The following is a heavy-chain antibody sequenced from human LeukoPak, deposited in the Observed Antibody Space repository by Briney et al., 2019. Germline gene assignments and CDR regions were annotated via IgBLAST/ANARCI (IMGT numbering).Heavy chain of an antibody. V-gene: IGHV5-51*01. Sequence: GESLKISCKGSGYSFTNYWIGWVRRMPGRGLVWMGIVYPGDSDIRYSPSFQGQVTISADKSISTAYLQWSSLTASDTAMYYCATYFAGAETFDIWGQGTMVTVSS. CDR2: VYPGDSDI. D-gene: IGHD3-16*01. CDR3: ATYFAGAETFDI. CDR1: GYSFTNYW. J-gene: IGHJ3*02.